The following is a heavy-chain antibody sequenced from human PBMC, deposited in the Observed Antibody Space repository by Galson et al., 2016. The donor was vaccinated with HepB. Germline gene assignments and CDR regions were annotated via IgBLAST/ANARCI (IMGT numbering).Heavy chain of an antibody. CDR2: ISTSSSYI. CDR3: ARRDYYYYGMDV. J-gene: IGHJ6*02. Sequence: SLRLSCAASGFSFSKYTMNWVRQAPGKGLEWVSSISTSSSYISYADSLKGRFTISRDNAKNSLYLQMTSLRAEDTAVYYCARRDYYYYGMDVWGQGTTVFVSS. CDR1: GFSFSKYT. V-gene: IGHV3-21*06.